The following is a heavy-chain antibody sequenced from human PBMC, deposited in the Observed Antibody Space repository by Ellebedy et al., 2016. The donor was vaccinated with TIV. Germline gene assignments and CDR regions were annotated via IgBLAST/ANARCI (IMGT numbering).Heavy chain of an antibody. Sequence: MPSETLSLTCTVSGDSINGYYWSWTRQPPGKGLEYIGHFYYIGTTNYNPPLKSRVTISVDTSKNQVSLKLRSLTAADTAVYFCARQGPYDFDLDYWGQGILVTVSS. CDR1: GDSINGYY. CDR3: ARQGPYDFDLDY. J-gene: IGHJ4*02. D-gene: IGHD3-3*01. CDR2: FYYIGTT. V-gene: IGHV4-59*08.